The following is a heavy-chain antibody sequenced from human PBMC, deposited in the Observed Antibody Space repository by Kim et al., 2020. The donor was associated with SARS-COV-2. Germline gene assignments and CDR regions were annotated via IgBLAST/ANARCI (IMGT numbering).Heavy chain of an antibody. CDR2: ITHSGRT. CDR1: GGSFSDYD. Sequence: SETLSLTCDVSGGSFSDYDWTWIRRPPTKGLEWIGEITHSGRTTYNPSLKSRLTFSVDTAKNQFSLRLSSVTVADTAVYYCAGGTRFSYYYAMDVWGQGTTVTVSS. V-gene: IGHV4-34*01. CDR3: AGGTRFSYYYAMDV. J-gene: IGHJ6*02.